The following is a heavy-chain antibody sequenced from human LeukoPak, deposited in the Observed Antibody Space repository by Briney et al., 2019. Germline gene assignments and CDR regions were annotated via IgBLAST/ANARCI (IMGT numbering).Heavy chain of an antibody. V-gene: IGHV4-4*02. Sequence: SGTLSLTCAVSGGSISSSNWWSWVRQPPGKGLEWIGEIYHSGSTNYNPSLRSRVTISVDKSKNQFSLKLRSVTAADTAVYYCARAYCSSTSCYAGVDYWGQGTLVTVSS. CDR1: GGSISSSNW. CDR3: ARAYCSSTSCYAGVDY. D-gene: IGHD2-2*01. CDR2: IYHSGST. J-gene: IGHJ4*02.